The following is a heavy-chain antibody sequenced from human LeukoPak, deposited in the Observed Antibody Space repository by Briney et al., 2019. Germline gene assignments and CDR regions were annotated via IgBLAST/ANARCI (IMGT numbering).Heavy chain of an antibody. CDR1: GFTFSDYT. Sequence: GGSLRLSCAASGFTFSDYTMNWVRQAPGKGLEWLSYITRSSSPIYYADSVKGRFTISRDNAKNSLYLQMNSLRAEDTALYYCAKGSGSYYNDVAYWGQGTLVTVSS. J-gene: IGHJ4*02. D-gene: IGHD3-10*01. V-gene: IGHV3-48*04. CDR3: AKGSGSYYNDVAY. CDR2: ITRSSSPI.